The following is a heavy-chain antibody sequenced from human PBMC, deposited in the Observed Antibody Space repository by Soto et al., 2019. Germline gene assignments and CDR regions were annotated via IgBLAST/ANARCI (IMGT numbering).Heavy chain of an antibody. CDR2: ISGSGGST. D-gene: IGHD6-6*01. V-gene: IGHV3-23*01. Sequence: EVQLLESGGGLVQPGGSLRLSCAASGFTFSSYAMSWVRQAPGEGLEWVSAISGSGGSTYYADSVKGRFTISRDNSKHTLYLQMNSLSAADTAVYYCAKATSVLAARPKNAFDIWGQGTMVTVSS. CDR1: GFTFSSYA. J-gene: IGHJ3*02. CDR3: AKATSVLAARPKNAFDI.